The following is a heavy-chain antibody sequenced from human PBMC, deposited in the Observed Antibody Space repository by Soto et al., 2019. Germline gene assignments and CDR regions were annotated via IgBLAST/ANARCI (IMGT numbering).Heavy chain of an antibody. CDR2: INPSGGST. CDR3: AWMWGNYDSSGSEPYDY. D-gene: IGHD3-22*01. CDR1: GYTFTSYY. Sequence: ASVKVSCKASGYTFTSYYMHWVRQAPGQGLEWMGIINPSGGSTSYAQKFQGRVTMTRDTSTSTVYMELSSLRSEDTAVYYCAWMWGNYDSSGSEPYDYWGQGTLVTVSS. J-gene: IGHJ4*02. V-gene: IGHV1-46*01.